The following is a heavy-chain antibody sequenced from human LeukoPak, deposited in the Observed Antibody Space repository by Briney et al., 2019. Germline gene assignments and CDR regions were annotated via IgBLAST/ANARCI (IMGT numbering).Heavy chain of an antibody. D-gene: IGHD2-2*01. Sequence: PGRSLRLSCAASGFTFSSYGIHWVRQAPGKGLEWVAVISSDGSYKYYADSVKGRFTISRDNSKNTLYLQMNSLRAEDTAVYYCAKGPGYCSSISCRAYDYYYGMDVWGQGTPVTVSS. V-gene: IGHV3-30*18. CDR2: ISSDGSYK. CDR1: GFTFSSYG. J-gene: IGHJ6*02. CDR3: AKGPGYCSSISCRAYDYYYGMDV.